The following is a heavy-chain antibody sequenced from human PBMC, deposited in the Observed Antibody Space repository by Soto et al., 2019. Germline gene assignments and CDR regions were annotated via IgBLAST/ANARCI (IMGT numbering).Heavy chain of an antibody. CDR2: ISAYNGNT. J-gene: IGHJ4*02. CDR3: ARDRTYYDFWSGYYTLFDY. Sequence: VKVSCKASGYTFTSYGISWVRQAPGQGLEWMGWISAYNGNTNYAQKLQGRVTMTTDTSTSTAYMELRSLRSDDTAVYYCARDRTYYDFWSGYYTLFDYWGQGTLVTVSS. CDR1: GYTFTSYG. D-gene: IGHD3-3*01. V-gene: IGHV1-18*01.